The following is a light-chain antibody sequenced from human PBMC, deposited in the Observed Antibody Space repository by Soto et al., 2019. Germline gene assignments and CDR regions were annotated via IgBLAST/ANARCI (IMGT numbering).Light chain of an antibody. CDR1: ESVSSNY. J-gene: IGKJ2*01. CDR2: GAS. CDR3: HQYGLLPRHP. Sequence: EIVLTQSPGTLSLSPGESATLSCRASESVSSNYLAWYQQKPGQAPRLLIYGASSRATGIPNRFSGSGSGTDFTLTISSLEPEDFAVYYCHQYGLLPRHPFGQATKLEIK. V-gene: IGKV3-20*01.